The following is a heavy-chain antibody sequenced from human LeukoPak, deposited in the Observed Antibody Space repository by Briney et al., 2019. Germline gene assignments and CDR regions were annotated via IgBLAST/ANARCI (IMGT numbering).Heavy chain of an antibody. J-gene: IGHJ4*02. Sequence: SETLSLTCTVSGGSISSSSYYWGWIRQPPGKGLEWIGSIYYSGSTYYNPSLKSRVTISVDTSKNQFSLKLSSVTAADTAVYYCARTAGNYYDSSGYYYVGYWGQGTLVTVSS. V-gene: IGHV4-39*01. CDR3: ARTAGNYYDSSGYYYVGY. CDR1: GGSISSSSYY. CDR2: IYYSGST. D-gene: IGHD3-22*01.